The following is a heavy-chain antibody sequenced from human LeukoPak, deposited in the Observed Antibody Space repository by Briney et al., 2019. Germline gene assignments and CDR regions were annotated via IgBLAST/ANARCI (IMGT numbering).Heavy chain of an antibody. CDR3: ARYCSSTSCYFFDP. V-gene: IGHV1-69*06. J-gene: IGHJ5*02. D-gene: IGHD2-2*01. CDR1: GGTFSSYA. CDR2: IIPIFGTA. Sequence: SVKVSCKASGGTFSSYAISWVRQAPGQGLEWMGGIIPIFGTANYALKFQGRVTITADKSTSTAYMELSSLRSEDTAVYYCARYCSSTSCYFFDPWGQGTLVTASP.